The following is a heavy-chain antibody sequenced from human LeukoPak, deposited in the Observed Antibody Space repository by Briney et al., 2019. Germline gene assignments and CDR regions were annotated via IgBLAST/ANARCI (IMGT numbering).Heavy chain of an antibody. J-gene: IGHJ5*02. D-gene: IGHD6-6*01. CDR1: GYTFTSYG. Sequence: ASVKVSCKASGYTFTSYGISWVRQAPGQGLEWMGWISAYNGNTNYAQKFQGRVTMTTDTSTSTAYMELRSLRSDDTAVYYCARYRQTYSSFVWFDPWGQGTLVTVST. CDR3: ARYRQTYSSFVWFDP. V-gene: IGHV1-18*01. CDR2: ISAYNGNT.